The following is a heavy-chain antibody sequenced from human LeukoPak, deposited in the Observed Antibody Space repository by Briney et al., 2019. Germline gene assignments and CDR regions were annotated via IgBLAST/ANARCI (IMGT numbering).Heavy chain of an antibody. D-gene: IGHD3-16*02. CDR2: ISSSSSYI. J-gene: IGHJ4*02. V-gene: IGHV3-21*01. CDR3: ARGKDDYVWGSYRPFDY. Sequence: GGSLRLPCAASGFTFSSYSMNWVRQAPGKGLEWVSSISSSSSYIYYADSVKGRFTISRDNAKNSLYLQMNSLRAEDTAVYYCARGKDDYVWGSYRPFDYWGQGTLVTVSS. CDR1: GFTFSSYS.